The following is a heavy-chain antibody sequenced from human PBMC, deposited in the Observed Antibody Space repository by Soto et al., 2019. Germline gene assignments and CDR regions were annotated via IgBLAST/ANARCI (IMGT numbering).Heavy chain of an antibody. CDR2: INPKSRGT. CDR3: ARVTLKAGNWFDP. Sequence: ASVKVSCKASGYTFTDYFIRWVRQVPGQGFEWMGWINPKSRGTTYAQKFQGRVTMTRDTSNSTAYMELRGLRSDDTAVYYCARVTLKAGNWFDPWGQGTLVTVSS. CDR1: GYTFTDYF. V-gene: IGHV1-2*02. J-gene: IGHJ5*02.